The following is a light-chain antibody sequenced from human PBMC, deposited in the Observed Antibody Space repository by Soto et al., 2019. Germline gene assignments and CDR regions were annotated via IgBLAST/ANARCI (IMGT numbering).Light chain of an antibody. CDR3: QQRSNWPPWT. CDR2: DAS. J-gene: IGKJ1*01. Sequence: EIVFTPSPATLPLSPGEKATLSFSASQSVDSYLAWYQQKPGQAPRLLIYDASNRATGIPARFSGSGSGTDFTLTISSLEPEDFAVYYCQQRSNWPPWTFGQGTKVDIK. CDR1: QSVDSY. V-gene: IGKV3-11*01.